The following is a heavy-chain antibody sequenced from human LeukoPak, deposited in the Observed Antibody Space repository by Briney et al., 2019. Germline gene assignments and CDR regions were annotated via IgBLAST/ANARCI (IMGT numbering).Heavy chain of an antibody. CDR3: AKGGYYDSSGIGY. Sequence: GGSLRLSCAASGFTFSSYAMSWVRQAPGNGLEWVSAISGSGGSTYYADSVKGRFTISRDNSKNTLYLQMISLRAEDTAVYYCAKGGYYDSSGIGYWGQGTLVTVSS. D-gene: IGHD3-22*01. J-gene: IGHJ4*02. CDR2: ISGSGGST. V-gene: IGHV3-23*01. CDR1: GFTFSSYA.